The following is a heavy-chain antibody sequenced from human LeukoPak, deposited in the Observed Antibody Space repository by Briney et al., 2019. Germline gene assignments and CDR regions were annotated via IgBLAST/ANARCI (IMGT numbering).Heavy chain of an antibody. CDR1: GFTFSSYA. Sequence: GGSLRLSCAASGFTFSSYAMSWVRRAPWKGLEWVSAISGSGGSTYYADSVNGRFTISRENSKNRPYLQMNSQRAEDTAVYYCAKDPGFCPSAFDIWGQGTLVTVSS. CDR3: AKDPGFCPSAFDI. D-gene: IGHD3-10*01. J-gene: IGHJ3*02. V-gene: IGHV3-23*01. CDR2: ISGSGGST.